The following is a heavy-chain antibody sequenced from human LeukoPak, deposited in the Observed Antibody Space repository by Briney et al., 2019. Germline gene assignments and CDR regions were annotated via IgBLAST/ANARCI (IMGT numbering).Heavy chain of an antibody. CDR2: IYASGST. Sequence: SETLSLTCTVSGGSISSYYWSWIRQPPGKGLEWIGYIYASGSTTYNPSLKSRVTISIDTSKNQFSLRLSSVTAADTAVYYCARRATMLAGGYFDYWGQGTLVSVSS. V-gene: IGHV4-4*09. D-gene: IGHD5-12*01. CDR3: ARRATMLAGGYFDY. J-gene: IGHJ4*02. CDR1: GGSISSYY.